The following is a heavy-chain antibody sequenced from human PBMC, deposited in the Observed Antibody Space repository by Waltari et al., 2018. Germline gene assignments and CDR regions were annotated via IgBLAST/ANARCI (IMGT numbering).Heavy chain of an antibody. V-gene: IGHV4-38-2*01. CDR2: IYHSGST. Sequence: QVQLQESGPGLVKPSETLSLTCDVSGYSISSVYYWGWIRQPPGKGLEWIGTIYHSGSTYLNPSLNSRATMSVDMSQNQIALKMRSVTGADTARYYCVRQGHQLVLYKWFDTWGQGTLVTVSS. CDR3: VRQGHQLVLYKWFDT. J-gene: IGHJ5*02. CDR1: GYSISSVYY. D-gene: IGHD6-13*01.